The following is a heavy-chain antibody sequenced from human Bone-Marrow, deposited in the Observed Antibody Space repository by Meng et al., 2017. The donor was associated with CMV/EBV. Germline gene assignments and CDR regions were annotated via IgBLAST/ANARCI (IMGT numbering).Heavy chain of an antibody. Sequence: GGSLRLSCAASEFTFSSHSMNWVRQAPGKGPEWVSYISSGSSTIYYVDSVKGRFTISRDDAKNSLYLQMNSLRAEDTAVYYCARVPIYGGNGFDIWGQGTLVTVSS. D-gene: IGHD4/OR15-4a*01. CDR2: ISSGSSTI. CDR1: EFTFSSHS. J-gene: IGHJ3*02. CDR3: ARVPIYGGNGFDI. V-gene: IGHV3-48*04.